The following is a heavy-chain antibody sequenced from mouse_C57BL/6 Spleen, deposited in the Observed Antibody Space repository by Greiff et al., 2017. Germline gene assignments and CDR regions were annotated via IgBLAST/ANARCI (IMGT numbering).Heavy chain of an antibody. D-gene: IGHD1-1*01. CDR1: GYTFTDYN. Sequence: EVQLQQSGPELVKPGASVKIPCKASGYTFTDYNMAWVKQSHGKSLEWIGDINPNNGGTIYNQKFKGKATLTVDQSSSTAYQELRSLTSEDTAVYYCARQGSSSYWDFDVWGTGTTVTASS. J-gene: IGHJ1*03. CDR3: ARQGSSSYWDFDV. CDR2: INPNNGGT. V-gene: IGHV1-18*01.